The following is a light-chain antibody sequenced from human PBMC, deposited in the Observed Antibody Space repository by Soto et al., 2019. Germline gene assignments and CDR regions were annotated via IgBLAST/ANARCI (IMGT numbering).Light chain of an antibody. J-gene: IGKJ2*01. CDR3: QQRSNWPPGYT. CDR2: DAS. CDR1: QSVSRY. Sequence: EIVLTQSPATLSLSPGEGATLSCRASQSVSRYLAWYQQKPGQPRRLLIYDASSRAIGTPARFIGSGSGTDFTLTISSLEPEDFAVYYCQQRSNWPPGYTFGQGTKLEIK. V-gene: IGKV3-11*01.